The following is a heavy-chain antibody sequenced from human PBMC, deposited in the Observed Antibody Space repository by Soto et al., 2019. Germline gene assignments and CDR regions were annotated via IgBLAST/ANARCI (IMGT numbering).Heavy chain of an antibody. CDR3: ARDDCNGGSCDGGHYLDL. D-gene: IGHD2-15*01. Sequence: QVQLVQSGPEVKKAGASVKVSCTAPTDYIFLAYGFDWVRQAPGQGLEWMGWISPKFGRTNYARTLQDRFTMTTDVSTNSVSMELRDLRSADTAVYYCARDDCNGGSCDGGHYLDLWGRGTPISVSS. CDR1: DYIFLAYG. CDR2: ISPKFGRT. J-gene: IGHJ2*01. V-gene: IGHV1-18*01.